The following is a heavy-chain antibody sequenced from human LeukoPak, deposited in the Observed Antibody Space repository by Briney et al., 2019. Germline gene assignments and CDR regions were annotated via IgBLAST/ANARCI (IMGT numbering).Heavy chain of an antibody. J-gene: IGHJ4*02. CDR1: GFTFSSYS. CDR2: ISSSSSYI. Sequence: GGSLRLSCAASGFTFSSYSMNWVRQAPGKGLEWVSSISSSSSYIYYADSVKGRFTISRDNAKNSPYLQMNSLRAEDTAVYYCASEPGIAARPRDYWGQGTLVTVSS. CDR3: ASEPGIAARPRDY. V-gene: IGHV3-21*01. D-gene: IGHD6-6*01.